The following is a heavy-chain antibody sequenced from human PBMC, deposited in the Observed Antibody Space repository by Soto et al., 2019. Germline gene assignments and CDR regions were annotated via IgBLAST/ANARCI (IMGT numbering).Heavy chain of an antibody. CDR2: IYYSGRT. Sequence: QVQLQESGPGLVKPSETLSLTCTVSGGSISSYYWSWIRQPPGKGLEWSGYIYYSGRTNYNPSLKSRVTISVDTSKHQFSLKLSSVTAADTAVYFCAREEADYVDSAGSNWFDPCGQGTLVTVSS. CDR1: GGSISSYY. CDR3: AREEADYVDSAGSNWFDP. J-gene: IGHJ5*02. D-gene: IGHD4-17*01. V-gene: IGHV4-59*01.